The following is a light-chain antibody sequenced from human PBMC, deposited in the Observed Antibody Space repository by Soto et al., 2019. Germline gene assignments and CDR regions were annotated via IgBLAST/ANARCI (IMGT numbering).Light chain of an antibody. V-gene: IGKV3-20*01. Sequence: IVFTHSPCTVSSSHLDRVTLPCRASQSVSSSYLAGYQQKLGQAPRLLIYGASSRATGIPDRFSGSGSGTDFTLTISRLEPEDVAVYYCQQYGSSPLTFGGGTKVDIK. CDR2: GAS. CDR3: QQYGSSPLT. J-gene: IGKJ4*01. CDR1: QSVSSSY.